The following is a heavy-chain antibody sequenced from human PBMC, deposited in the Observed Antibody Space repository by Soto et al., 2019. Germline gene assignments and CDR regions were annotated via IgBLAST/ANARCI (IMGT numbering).Heavy chain of an antibody. D-gene: IGHD3-9*01. CDR3: ARDSHYDILTGYSRNAFDM. Sequence: ASVKVSCKTSGYSFSGHYLHWVRQAPGQGLDWMGWINPNSGGTIYAQRFQGRVTMTRDTSISTAYMVLTSLRSDDTAVYYCARDSHYDILTGYSRNAFDMWGRGTVVTVSS. CDR1: GYSFSGHY. J-gene: IGHJ3*02. CDR2: INPNSGGT. V-gene: IGHV1-2*02.